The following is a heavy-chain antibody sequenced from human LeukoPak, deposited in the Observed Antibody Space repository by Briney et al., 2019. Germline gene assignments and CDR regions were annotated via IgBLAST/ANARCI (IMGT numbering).Heavy chain of an antibody. V-gene: IGHV4-34*01. D-gene: IGHD3-10*01. CDR2: INHSGST. CDR3: ARGRGGGIDY. J-gene: IGHJ4*02. Sequence: PSETLSLTCAVYGGSFSGYYWSWIRQPPGKGLEWIGEINHSGSTNYNPSLKSRVTISVDTSKNQFSLKLSSVTAADTAVYYCARGRGGGIDYWGQGTLVTVSS. CDR1: GGSFSGYY.